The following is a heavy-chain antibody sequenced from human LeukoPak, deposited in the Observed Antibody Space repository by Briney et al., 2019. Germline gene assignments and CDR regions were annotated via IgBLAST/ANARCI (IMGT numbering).Heavy chain of an antibody. D-gene: IGHD5-18*01. CDR3: ARDNGYSYGLGP. V-gene: IGHV4-59*12. CDR2: IYYSGNT. CDR1: GGSISIYY. Sequence: SETLSLTCTVSGGSISIYYWSWIRQPPGKGLEWIGYIYYSGNTNYNPSLKSRVTISVDTSKNQFSLKLSSVTAADTAVYYCARDNGYSYGLGPWGQGTLVTVSS. J-gene: IGHJ5*02.